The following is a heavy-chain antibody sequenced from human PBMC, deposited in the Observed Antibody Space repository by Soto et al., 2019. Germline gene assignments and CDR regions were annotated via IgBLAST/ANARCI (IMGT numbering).Heavy chain of an antibody. Sequence: QVQLQESGPGLVKPSQTLSLTCTVSGGSISSGGYYWSWIRQHPGKGLEWIGYIYYSGSTYYNPSLKRRVTISVDTSKNQFSLKLSSVTAADTAVYYCASQAEYCSSTSCYGGGFDYWGQGTLVTVSS. D-gene: IGHD2-2*01. V-gene: IGHV4-31*03. CDR2: IYYSGST. CDR1: GGSISSGGYY. J-gene: IGHJ4*02. CDR3: ASQAEYCSSTSCYGGGFDY.